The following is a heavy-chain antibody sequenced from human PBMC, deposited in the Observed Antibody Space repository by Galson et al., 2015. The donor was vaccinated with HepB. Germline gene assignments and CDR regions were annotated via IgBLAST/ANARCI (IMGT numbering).Heavy chain of an antibody. CDR1: GFTFNIYV. J-gene: IGHJ4*02. Sequence: SLRLSCAASGFTFNIYVMTWVRQAPGKGLEWVSAINDSGGITYYADSVKGRFTISRDNTNNTLYLQMDSLRAEDTAIYYCAKGVASSTYYPCDSWGQGTLVTVSS. D-gene: IGHD3-22*01. V-gene: IGHV3-23*01. CDR3: AKGVASSTYYPCDS. CDR2: INDSGGIT.